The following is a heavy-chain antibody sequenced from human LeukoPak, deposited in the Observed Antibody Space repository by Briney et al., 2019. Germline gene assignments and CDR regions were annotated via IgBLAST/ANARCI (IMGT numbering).Heavy chain of an antibody. CDR1: GFTFSSYG. CDR3: AARRDRGREDY. J-gene: IGHJ4*02. CDR2: IWYDGSNK. V-gene: IGHV3-33*01. Sequence: GGSLRLSCAASGFTFSSYGMHWVRQAPGKGLEWVAVIWYDGSNKYYADSVKGRFTISRDNSKNTLYLQMNSLRAEDTAVYYCAARRDRGREDYWGQGTLVTVSS.